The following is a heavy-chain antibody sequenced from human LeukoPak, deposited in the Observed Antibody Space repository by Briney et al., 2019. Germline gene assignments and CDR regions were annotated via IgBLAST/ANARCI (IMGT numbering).Heavy chain of an antibody. Sequence: GGSLRLSCAASGSTFSGSAMHWVRQASGKGLEWVGRIRSKANSYATAYAASVKGRFTISRDDSKNTAYLQMNSLKTEDTAVYYCTRRRLYCTNGVCYDPDAFDIWGQGTMVTVSS. CDR2: IRSKANSYAT. J-gene: IGHJ3*02. CDR1: GSTFSGSA. D-gene: IGHD2-8*01. V-gene: IGHV3-73*01. CDR3: TRRRLYCTNGVCYDPDAFDI.